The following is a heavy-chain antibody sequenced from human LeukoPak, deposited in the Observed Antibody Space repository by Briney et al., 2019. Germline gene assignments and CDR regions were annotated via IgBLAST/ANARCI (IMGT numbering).Heavy chain of an antibody. J-gene: IGHJ4*02. CDR2: IIPILGIA. D-gene: IGHD6-13*01. V-gene: IGHV1-69*04. CDR3: ATSYSNSWYYFDY. CDR1: GGTFSSYA. Sequence: ASVKVSCNASGGTFSSYAISWVRQAPGQGLEWMGRIIPILGIANYAQKFQGRVTITADKSTSTAYMDLSRLRSDDTAVYYCATSYSNSWYYFDYWGQGTLVTVSS.